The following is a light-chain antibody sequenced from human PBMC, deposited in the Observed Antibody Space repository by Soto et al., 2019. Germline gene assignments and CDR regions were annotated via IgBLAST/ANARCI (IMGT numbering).Light chain of an antibody. CDR3: QQYNNWPFS. J-gene: IGKJ5*01. Sequence: MVMTKSPCSLSVSPGERATLSCRAGQGVTTNFAWYQQKSGQAPRLLIYDVSIRATGVPARFSGTGSETDFTLTISGLQSEDSAVYFCQQYNNWPFSLGQGTRLEIK. V-gene: IGKV3-15*01. CDR2: DVS. CDR1: QGVTTN.